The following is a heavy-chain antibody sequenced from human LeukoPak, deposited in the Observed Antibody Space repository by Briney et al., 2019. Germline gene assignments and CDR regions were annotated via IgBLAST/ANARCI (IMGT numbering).Heavy chain of an antibody. D-gene: IGHD6-19*01. J-gene: IGHJ3*02. Sequence: GGSLRLSCAASGFTFSSYTMNWFRQAPGKGLEWVSYISSSGSTIYYADSVKGRFTISRDNAKNSLYLQMNSLRAEDTAVYYCARRIAVAGTRGAFDIWGQGTMVTVSS. CDR1: GFTFSSYT. CDR3: ARRIAVAGTRGAFDI. CDR2: ISSSGSTI. V-gene: IGHV3-48*04.